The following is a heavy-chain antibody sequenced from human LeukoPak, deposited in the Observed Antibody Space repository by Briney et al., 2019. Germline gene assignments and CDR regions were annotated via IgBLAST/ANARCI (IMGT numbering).Heavy chain of an antibody. V-gene: IGHV4-61*02. CDR1: GGSISSGSYY. J-gene: IGHJ5*02. D-gene: IGHD6-13*01. CDR3: ATAGIAASTPNWFDP. Sequence: SETLSLTCTVSGGSISSGSYYWSWIRQPAGEGLEWIGRIYTSGSTNYNPSLKSRVTISVDTSKNRFSLRLSSVTAADTAVYYCATAGIAASTPNWFDPWGQGTLVTVSS. CDR2: IYTSGST.